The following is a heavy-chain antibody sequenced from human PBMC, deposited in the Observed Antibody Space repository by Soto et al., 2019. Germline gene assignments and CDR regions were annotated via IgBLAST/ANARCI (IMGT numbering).Heavy chain of an antibody. V-gene: IGHV2-26*01. D-gene: IGHD3-3*01. CDR3: ARLDDFWSGYYGWFDP. J-gene: IGHJ5*02. CDR1: GFSLSNARMG. CDR2: IFSNDEK. Sequence: QVTLKESGPVLVKPTETLTLTCTVSGFSLSNARMGVSWIRQPPGKALEWLAHIFSNDEKSYSTSLKSRLTISKDTSNSQVVLTMTNMDPVDTATYYCARLDDFWSGYYGWFDPWGQGTLVTVSS.